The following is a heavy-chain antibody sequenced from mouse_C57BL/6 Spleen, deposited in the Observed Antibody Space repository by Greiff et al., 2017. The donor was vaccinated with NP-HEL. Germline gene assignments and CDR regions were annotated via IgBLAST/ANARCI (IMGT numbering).Heavy chain of an antibody. Sequence: VQLQQSGPELVKPGASVKMSCKASGYTFTDYNMHWVKQSHGKSLEWIGYINPNNGGTSYNQKFKGKATLTVNKSSSTAYMELRSLTSEDSAVYYCARDYGSSIWYFDVWGTGTTVTVSS. CDR1: GYTFTDYN. J-gene: IGHJ1*03. D-gene: IGHD1-1*01. CDR3: ARDYGSSIWYFDV. CDR2: INPNNGGT. V-gene: IGHV1-22*01.